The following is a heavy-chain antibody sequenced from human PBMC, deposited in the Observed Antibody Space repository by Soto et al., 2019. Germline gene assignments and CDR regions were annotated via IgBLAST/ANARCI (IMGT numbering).Heavy chain of an antibody. J-gene: IGHJ4*02. CDR2: IIPIFVTA. CDR3: ARDPGKGVVAAGKEN. V-gene: IGHV1-69*01. Sequence: QVQLVQSGAEVKKPGSSVKVSCKASGGTFSSYAISWVRQAPGQGLEWIGGIIPIFVTANYAQKLQCRVTITADESTSTAYMELSSLRSEDTAVYYCARDPGKGVVAAGKENWGQGTLVTVSS. D-gene: IGHD2-15*01. CDR1: GGTFSSYA.